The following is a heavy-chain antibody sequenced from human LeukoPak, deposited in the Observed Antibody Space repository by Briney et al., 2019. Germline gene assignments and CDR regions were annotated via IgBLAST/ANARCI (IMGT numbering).Heavy chain of an antibody. CDR1: GYTFTSYG. V-gene: IGHV1-18*01. Sequence: EASVKVSCKASGYTFTSYGISWVRQAPGQGLEWMGWISAYNGNTNYAQKLQGRVTMTTDTSTSTAYMELRSLRSDDTAVYYCARGTPGDDYVWGSPPEFDYWGQGTLVTVSS. D-gene: IGHD3-16*01. CDR2: ISAYNGNT. CDR3: ARGTPGDDYVWGSPPEFDY. J-gene: IGHJ4*02.